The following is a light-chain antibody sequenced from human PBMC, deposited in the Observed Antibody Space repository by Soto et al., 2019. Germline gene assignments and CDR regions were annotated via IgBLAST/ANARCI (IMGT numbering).Light chain of an antibody. J-gene: IGKJ1*01. Sequence: DIQMTQSPSTLAASVGGRVTSTCRASQSISSWLAWYQQKPGKAPKLLIHDASSLESGVPPRFSGSGSGTEFTLTISSLQPDDFATYYCQQYNSYPWTFGQGTNVDIK. V-gene: IGKV1-5*01. CDR2: DAS. CDR3: QQYNSYPWT. CDR1: QSISSW.